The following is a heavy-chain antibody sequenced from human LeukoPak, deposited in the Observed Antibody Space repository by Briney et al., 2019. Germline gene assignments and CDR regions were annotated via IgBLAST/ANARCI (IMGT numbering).Heavy chain of an antibody. CDR1: GGSLSGYY. D-gene: IGHD3-10*01. Sequence: SETLSLTCAVDGGSLSGYYWSWIRQPPGKGLEWIGETSHSGNSNYDPSLKSRVTMSVDTSKNQFSLKLRSVTAADTAVYFCARTNPQLGYGGYYYYMDVWGEGTTVTVSS. CDR2: TSHSGNS. CDR3: ARTNPQLGYGGYYYYMDV. J-gene: IGHJ6*03. V-gene: IGHV4-34*01.